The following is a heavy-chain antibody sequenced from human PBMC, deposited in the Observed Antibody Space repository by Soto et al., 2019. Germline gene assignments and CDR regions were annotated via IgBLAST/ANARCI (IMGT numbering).Heavy chain of an antibody. Sequence: QVQLVQSGAEVKKPGASVKVSCKASGYTFTSYDINWVRQATGQGLEWMGWMNPNSGNTGYAQKLQGRVTMTRNTSISTAYMELSSLRSEDTAVYYCARSAPYDFWSGYYPDAFDIWGQGTMVTVSS. V-gene: IGHV1-8*01. CDR3: ARSAPYDFWSGYYPDAFDI. D-gene: IGHD3-3*01. CDR1: GYTFTSYD. CDR2: MNPNSGNT. J-gene: IGHJ3*02.